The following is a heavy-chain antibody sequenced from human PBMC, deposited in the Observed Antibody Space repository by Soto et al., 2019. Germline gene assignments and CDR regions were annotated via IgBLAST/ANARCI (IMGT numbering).Heavy chain of an antibody. CDR1: GFTFSSSG. CDR2: LWYDGSN. J-gene: IGHJ3*02. V-gene: IGHV3-33*06. Sequence: QVQLVESGGGVVQPGGSLRLSCAASGFTFSSSGRPWVGRAPGKGLGWVAVLWYDGSNAYADSGKGRFTISRDNLKNTQSLQMNSLRAEDTAIYYCAKDWGGSYTRGGAFDIWGQGAMVTVSS. D-gene: IGHD3-16*02. CDR3: AKDWGGSYTRGGAFDI.